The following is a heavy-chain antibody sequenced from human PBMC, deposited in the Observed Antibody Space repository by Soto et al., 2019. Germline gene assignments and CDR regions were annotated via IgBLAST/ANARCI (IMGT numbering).Heavy chain of an antibody. D-gene: IGHD3-10*01. CDR3: ARVTTMVRGVIIYSYYGMDV. CDR2: INHSGST. J-gene: IGHJ6*02. V-gene: IGHV4-34*01. CDR1: GGSFSGYY. Sequence: SETLSLTCAVYGGSFSGYYWSWIRQPPGKGLEWIGEINHSGSTNYNPSLKSRVTISVDTSKNQFSLKLSSVTAADTAVYYCARVTTMVRGVIIYSYYGMDVWGQGTTVTVSS.